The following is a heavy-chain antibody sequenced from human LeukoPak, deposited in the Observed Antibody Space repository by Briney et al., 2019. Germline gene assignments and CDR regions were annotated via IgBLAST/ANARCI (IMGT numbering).Heavy chain of an antibody. Sequence: PGGSLRLSCAASGFTFSSYGMHWVRQAPGKGLEWVAVISYDGSNKYYADSVKGRFTISRDNSKNTLYLQMNSLRAEDTAVYCCAKDTYSGYSFDYWGQGTLVTVSS. CDR1: GFTFSSYG. CDR2: ISYDGSNK. CDR3: AKDTYSGYSFDY. V-gene: IGHV3-30*18. D-gene: IGHD5-18*01. J-gene: IGHJ4*02.